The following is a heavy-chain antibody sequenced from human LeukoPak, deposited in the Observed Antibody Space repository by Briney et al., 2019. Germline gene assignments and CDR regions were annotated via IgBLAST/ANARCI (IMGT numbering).Heavy chain of an antibody. D-gene: IGHD1-1*01. CDR3: ARDRYAYDY. CDR2: ISWDGGST. V-gene: IGHV3-43D*03. Sequence: GGSLRLSCAASGFTFDDYAMHWVRQAPGKGLGWVSLISWDGGSTYYADSVKGRFTISRDNAKNTLYLQMNSLRAEDTAVYYCARDRYAYDYWGQGPLVTVSS. J-gene: IGHJ4*02. CDR1: GFTFDDYA.